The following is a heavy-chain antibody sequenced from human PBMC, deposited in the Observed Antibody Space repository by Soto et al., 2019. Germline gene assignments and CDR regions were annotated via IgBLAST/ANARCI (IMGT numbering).Heavy chain of an antibody. Sequence: HPGGSLRLSCAASGFTFSSYGMHWVRQAPGKGLEWVAVISYDGSNKYYADSVKGRFTISRDNSKNTLYLQMNSLRAEDTAVYYCAKDAEKYCSGGSCWAQNDYWGQGTLVTVSS. CDR3: AKDAEKYCSGGSCWAQNDY. V-gene: IGHV3-30*18. J-gene: IGHJ4*02. CDR1: GFTFSSYG. CDR2: ISYDGSNK. D-gene: IGHD2-15*01.